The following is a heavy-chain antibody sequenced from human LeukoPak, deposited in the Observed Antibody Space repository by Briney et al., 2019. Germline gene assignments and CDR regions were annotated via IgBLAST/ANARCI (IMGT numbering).Heavy chain of an antibody. CDR1: GGTFSSYA. V-gene: IGHV1-69*04. Sequence: SVKVSCKASGGTFSSYAISWVRQAPGQGLEWMGRIIPILGIANYAQKFQGRVTITADKSTSTAYMELSSLRSGDTAVYYCARDAYGGNPGYYYFDYWGQGTLVTVSS. CDR3: ARDAYGGNPGYYYFDY. J-gene: IGHJ4*02. D-gene: IGHD4-23*01. CDR2: IIPILGIA.